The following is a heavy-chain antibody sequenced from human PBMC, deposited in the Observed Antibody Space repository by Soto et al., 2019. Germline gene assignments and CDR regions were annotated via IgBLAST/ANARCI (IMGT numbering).Heavy chain of an antibody. CDR1: GGSFSGYY. V-gene: IGHV4-34*01. CDR2: INHSGST. D-gene: IGHD3-10*01. Sequence: SETLSLTCAVYGGSFSGYYWSWIRQPPGKGLEWIGEINHSGSTNYNPSLKSRVTISVDTSKNQFSLKLSSVTAADTAVYYCARDRATMVRGVIHRWFDPWGQGTRVT. J-gene: IGHJ5*02. CDR3: ARDRATMVRGVIHRWFDP.